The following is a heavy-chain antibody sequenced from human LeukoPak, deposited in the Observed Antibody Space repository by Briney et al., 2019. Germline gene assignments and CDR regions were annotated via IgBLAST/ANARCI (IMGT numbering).Heavy chain of an antibody. D-gene: IGHD4-17*01. V-gene: IGHV3-30-3*01. Sequence: GGSLRLSCAASGFTFSSYAMHWVRQAPGKGLEWVAVISYDGSNKYYADSVKGRFTISRDNAKNSLYLQMNSLRAEDTAVYYCARDDYGDYIDYWGQGTLVTVSS. CDR1: GFTFSSYA. CDR2: ISYDGSNK. CDR3: ARDDYGDYIDY. J-gene: IGHJ4*02.